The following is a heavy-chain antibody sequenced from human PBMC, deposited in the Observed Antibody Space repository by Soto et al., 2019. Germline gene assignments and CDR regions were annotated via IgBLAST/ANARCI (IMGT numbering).Heavy chain of an antibody. CDR3: AIIIAAADTGYYYYYGMDV. D-gene: IGHD6-13*01. CDR1: GFTFSSYS. Sequence: GGSLRLSCAASGFTFSSYSMNWVRQAPGKGLEWVSSISSSSSYIYYADSVKGRFTISRDNAKNSLYLQMNSLRAEDTAVYYCAIIIAAADTGYYYYYGMDVWGQGTTVTVSS. CDR2: ISSSSSYI. J-gene: IGHJ6*02. V-gene: IGHV3-21*01.